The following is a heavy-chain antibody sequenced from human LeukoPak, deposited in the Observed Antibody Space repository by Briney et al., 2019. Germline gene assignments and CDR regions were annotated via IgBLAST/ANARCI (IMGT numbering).Heavy chain of an antibody. J-gene: IGHJ4*02. CDR2: FDPEDGET. CDR1: GYTLTELS. D-gene: IGHD3-10*01. V-gene: IGHV1-24*01. CDR3: ATDLITMVRGVIIPSPFDY. Sequence: ASVKVSCKVSGYTLTELSMHWVRQAPGKGLEWMGGFDPEDGETIYAQKFQGRVTMTEDTSTDTAYMELSSLRSEDMAVYYCATDLITMVRGVIIPSPFDYWGQGTLVTVSS.